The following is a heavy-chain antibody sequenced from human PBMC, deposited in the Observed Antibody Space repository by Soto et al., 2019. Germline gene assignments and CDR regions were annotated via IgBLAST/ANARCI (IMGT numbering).Heavy chain of an antibody. Sequence: QVQLQESGPGLVKPSQTLSLTCTVSGGSISGGGYYWSWIRQHPGKGLEWIGYIYYTGTTYYNPSLKSRLSISIDTSKNLFSLKLSSVTAADTAVYYCAGGPRSGFDLRWFDPWGQGTLVSVSS. V-gene: IGHV4-31*03. CDR1: GGSISGGGYY. CDR3: AGGPRSGFDLRWFDP. D-gene: IGHD5-12*01. J-gene: IGHJ5*02. CDR2: IYYTGTT.